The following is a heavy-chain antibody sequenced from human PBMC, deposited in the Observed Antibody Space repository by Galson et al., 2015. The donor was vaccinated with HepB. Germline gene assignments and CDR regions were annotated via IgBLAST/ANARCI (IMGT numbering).Heavy chain of an antibody. Sequence: LSLTCTVSGGSISSGSYYWSWIRQPAGKGLEWIGRIYTSGSTNYNPSLKSRVTMSVDTSKNQFSLKLSSVTAADTAVYYCARGDYLLFDYWGQGTLVTVSS. CDR2: IYTSGST. J-gene: IGHJ4*02. CDR3: ARGDYLLFDY. D-gene: IGHD2/OR15-2a*01. V-gene: IGHV4-61*02. CDR1: GGSISSGSYY.